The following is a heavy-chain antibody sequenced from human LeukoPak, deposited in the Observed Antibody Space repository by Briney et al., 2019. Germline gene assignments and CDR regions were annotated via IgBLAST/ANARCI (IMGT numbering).Heavy chain of an antibody. CDR3: AGGYSYGSDYYYGMDV. D-gene: IGHD5-18*01. V-gene: IGHV1-18*01. Sequence: ASVKVSCKASGYTFTSYAISWVRQAPGQGLEWMGWISGYNGNTKYAQKVQGRVTMTTDTSTSTAYMELRSLRSDDTAVYYCAGGYSYGSDYYYGMDVWGQGTTVTVSS. J-gene: IGHJ6*02. CDR1: GYTFTSYA. CDR2: ISGYNGNT.